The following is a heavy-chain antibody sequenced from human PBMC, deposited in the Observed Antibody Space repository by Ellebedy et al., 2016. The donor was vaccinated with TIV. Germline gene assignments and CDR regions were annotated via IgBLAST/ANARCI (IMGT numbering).Heavy chain of an antibody. Sequence: LSLTCAASGFTLSGFWMHWVRQVPSKGLMWLSRINTDGSSTSYEGSVEGRFTITRDNAKKTVYLEMRRLRSEDTAVYYCTRESFRYFDWDLWGQGTLVTVSS. V-gene: IGHV3-74*01. CDR2: INTDGSST. CDR3: TRESFRYFDWDL. J-gene: IGHJ5*02. CDR1: GFTLSGFW. D-gene: IGHD3-9*01.